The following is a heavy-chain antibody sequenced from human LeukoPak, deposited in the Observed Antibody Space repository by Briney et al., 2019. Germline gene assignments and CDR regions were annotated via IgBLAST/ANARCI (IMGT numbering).Heavy chain of an antibody. J-gene: IGHJ4*02. V-gene: IGHV3-30*18. CDR1: GFTFSSYG. Sequence: PGGSLRLSCAASGFTFSSYGMHWVRQAPGKGLEWVAVISYDGSNKYYADSVKGRFTISRDNSKNTLYLQMNSLRAEDTAVYYCAKMARPMIVVASPDYWGQGTLVTVSS. CDR3: AKMARPMIVVASPDY. CDR2: ISYDGSNK. D-gene: IGHD3-22*01.